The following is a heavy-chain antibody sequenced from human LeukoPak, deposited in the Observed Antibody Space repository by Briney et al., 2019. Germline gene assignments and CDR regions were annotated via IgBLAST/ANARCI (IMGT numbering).Heavy chain of an antibody. CDR1: GFTFSSYG. Sequence: GGSLRLSCAASGFTFSSYGMHWVRQAPGKGLEGVACIRYDGSNKYYADSVKGRFTISRDNSKNTLYLTMNSLRAADTAVYYCAKDYYDSSGSLDYWGQGTLVTVSS. V-gene: IGHV3-30*02. CDR3: AKDYYDSSGSLDY. J-gene: IGHJ4*02. D-gene: IGHD3-22*01. CDR2: IRYDGSNK.